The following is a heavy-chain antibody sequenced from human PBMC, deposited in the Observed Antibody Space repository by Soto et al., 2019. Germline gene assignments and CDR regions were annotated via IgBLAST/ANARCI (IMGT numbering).Heavy chain of an antibody. V-gene: IGHV3-23*01. CDR2: ISGSGDST. J-gene: IGHJ6*02. Sequence: PGGSLRLSCAASGFTFSSYATNWVRQAPGKGLEWVSSISGSGDSTYYADSVKGRFTISRDNSKNTLSLQMNSLRAEDTALYYCAKGRSYYYYYGVDVWGQGTTVTAP. CDR1: GFTFSSYA. CDR3: AKGRSYYYYYGVDV.